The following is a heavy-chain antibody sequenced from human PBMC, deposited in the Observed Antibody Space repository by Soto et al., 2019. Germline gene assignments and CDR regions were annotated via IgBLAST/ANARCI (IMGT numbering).Heavy chain of an antibody. J-gene: IGHJ6*02. CDR1: EFTFSSYA. CDR3: AKDGGYSYGYSPRYYYGMDV. D-gene: IGHD5-18*01. Sequence: GGSLRLSCAASEFTFSSYAMSWVRQAPGKGLEWVSAISGSGGSTYYADSVKGRFTISRDNSKNTLYLQMNSLRAEDTAVYYCAKDGGYSYGYSPRYYYGMDVWGQGTTVTVSS. CDR2: ISGSGGST. V-gene: IGHV3-23*01.